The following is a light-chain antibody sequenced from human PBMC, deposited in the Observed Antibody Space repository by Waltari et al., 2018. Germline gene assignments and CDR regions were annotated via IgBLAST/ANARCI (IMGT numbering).Light chain of an antibody. Sequence: EIVLTQSPATLSLSPGERPTLSCRASQSVSTFLAWYQQKPGHAPRLLIYHASNRATGIPARFSGRGSGTNFTLTISSLEPEDFAVYYCQQRANWPPLSFGGGTRVEIK. CDR2: HAS. CDR3: QQRANWPPLS. J-gene: IGKJ4*01. CDR1: QSVSTF. V-gene: IGKV3-11*01.